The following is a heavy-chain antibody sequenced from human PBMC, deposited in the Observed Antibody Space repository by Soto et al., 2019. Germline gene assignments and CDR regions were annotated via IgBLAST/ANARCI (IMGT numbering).Heavy chain of an antibody. D-gene: IGHD3-22*01. CDR1: GFTFSDYY. J-gene: IGHJ3*01. CDR3: ARDQLYYNDISGRPLNAFDV. CDR2: IGIGSSTT. V-gene: IGHV3-48*01. Sequence: PGGSLRLSCAASGFTFSDYYMNWVRQAPGKGLEWVSYIGIGSSTTYYADSVKGRFTISRDNAKNSLYLQMNSLRAEDTAVYYCARDQLYYNDISGRPLNAFDVWGQGTVVTVSS.